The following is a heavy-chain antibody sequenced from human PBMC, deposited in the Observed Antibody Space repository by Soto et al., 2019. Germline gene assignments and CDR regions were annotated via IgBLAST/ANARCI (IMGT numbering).Heavy chain of an antibody. V-gene: IGHV3-74*01. Sequence: EVQLGESGGGLVQPGGSLRLSCAASGFTFSNYWMNWVRQSPGKGLVCVSRIKSDGSTTSYAYSVNGRFTISGDNARNTVHLLTNRLRDADTAVDSCARVYLSSGWSIVDYWCQEPLVTVSS. D-gene: IGHD6-19*01. CDR1: GFTFSNYW. CDR3: ARVYLSSGWSIVDY. J-gene: IGHJ4*02. CDR2: IKSDGSTT.